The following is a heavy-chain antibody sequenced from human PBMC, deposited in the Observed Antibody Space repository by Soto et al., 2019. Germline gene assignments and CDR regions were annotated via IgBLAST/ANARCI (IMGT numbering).Heavy chain of an antibody. CDR1: GGSISSSSYY. V-gene: IGHV4-30-4*08. CDR3: ARGISKYSSWYEPHTWFDA. J-gene: IGHJ5*02. Sequence: SETLSLTCTVSGGSISSSSYYWGWIRQPPGKGLEWIGYLYYNGGTQYNPSLRTPVSMSLDTSKKHFSLKMRSVTAADTAVYYCARGISKYSSWYEPHTWFDAWGPGVLVTVSS. D-gene: IGHD6-13*01. CDR2: LYYNGGT.